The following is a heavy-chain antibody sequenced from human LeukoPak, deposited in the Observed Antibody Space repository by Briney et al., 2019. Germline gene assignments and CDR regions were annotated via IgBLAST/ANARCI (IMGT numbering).Heavy chain of an antibody. J-gene: IGHJ3*02. CDR3: ARDGDTYHITVADTPAFDI. CDR2: IQKDGSEK. D-gene: IGHD6-19*01. CDR1: GFTFSSYS. V-gene: IGHV3-7*01. Sequence: GGSLRLSCAASGFTFSSYSMNWVRQAPGKGLEWVANIQKDGSEKFYVGSVKGRFTISRDNAKNSLYLHMNSLRADDTAVYYCARDGDTYHITVADTPAFDIWGQGTMVTVSS.